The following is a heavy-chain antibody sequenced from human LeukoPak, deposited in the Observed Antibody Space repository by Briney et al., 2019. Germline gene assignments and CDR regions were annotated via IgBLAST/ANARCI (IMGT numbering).Heavy chain of an antibody. Sequence: GGSLRLSCAASGFTFSSYSMNWVRQAPGKGLEWVSSISSSSSYIYYADSVKGRFTISRDNAKNSLYLQMNSLRAEDTAVYYCARDLMVEAYYFDYWGQGTLVTVSS. J-gene: IGHJ4*02. CDR2: ISSSSSYI. V-gene: IGHV3-21*04. D-gene: IGHD2-8*01. CDR1: GFTFSSYS. CDR3: ARDLMVEAYYFDY.